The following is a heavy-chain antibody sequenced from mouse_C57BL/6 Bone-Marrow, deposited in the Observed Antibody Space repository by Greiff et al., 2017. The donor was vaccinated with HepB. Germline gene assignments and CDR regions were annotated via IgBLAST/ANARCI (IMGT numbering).Heavy chain of an antibody. CDR1: GYTFTSYD. V-gene: IGHV1-85*01. CDR2: IYPRDGST. D-gene: IGHD1-1*01. CDR3: ASDYYGSS. J-gene: IGHJ3*01. Sequence: VKLVESGPELVKPGASVKLSCKASGYTFTSYDINWVKQRPGQGLEWIGWIYPRDGSTKYNEKFKGKATLTVDTSSSTAYMELHSLTSEYSAVYFCASDYYGSSWSQGTLVTVSA.